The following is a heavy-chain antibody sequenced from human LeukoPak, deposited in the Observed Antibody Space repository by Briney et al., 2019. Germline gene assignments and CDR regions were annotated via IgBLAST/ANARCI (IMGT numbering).Heavy chain of an antibody. Sequence: PGGSLRLSCAASGFTFSSYGMHWVRQAPGKGLEWVAVIWYDGSNKYYADSVKGRFTISRDNSKNTLYLQMNSLRSEDTAVYYCARESGSSGPVDYWGQGTLVTVSS. CDR2: IWYDGSNK. J-gene: IGHJ4*02. D-gene: IGHD1-26*01. CDR3: ARESGSSGPVDY. CDR1: GFTFSSYG. V-gene: IGHV3-33*01.